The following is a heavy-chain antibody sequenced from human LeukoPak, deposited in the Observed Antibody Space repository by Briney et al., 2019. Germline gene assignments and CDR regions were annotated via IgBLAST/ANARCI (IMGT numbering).Heavy chain of an antibody. D-gene: IGHD2-15*01. Sequence: GGSLRLSCAASGFTFSDYYMSWIRQAPGKGLEWVSYISSSGSTIYYADSVKGRFTISRDNAKNSLYLQMNSLRAEDTAVYYCASLPVVAVFYFDYWGQGTLVTVSS. CDR1: GFTFSDYY. V-gene: IGHV3-11*01. CDR2: ISSSGSTI. J-gene: IGHJ4*02. CDR3: ASLPVVAVFYFDY.